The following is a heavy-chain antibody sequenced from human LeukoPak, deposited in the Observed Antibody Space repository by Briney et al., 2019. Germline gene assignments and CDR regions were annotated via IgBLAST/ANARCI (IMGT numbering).Heavy chain of an antibody. CDR1: GGSISSSSYY. J-gene: IGHJ6*03. D-gene: IGHD2-2*01. CDR3: ARRGQYCSSTSSRLCYYYYMDV. Sequence: PSETLSLTCTVSGGSISSSSYYWGWIRQPPGKGLEWIGSIYYSGSTYYNPSLKSRVTISVDTSKNQFSLKLSSVTAADTAVYYCARRGQYCSSTSSRLCYYYYMDVWGKGTTVTISS. CDR2: IYYSGST. V-gene: IGHV4-39*07.